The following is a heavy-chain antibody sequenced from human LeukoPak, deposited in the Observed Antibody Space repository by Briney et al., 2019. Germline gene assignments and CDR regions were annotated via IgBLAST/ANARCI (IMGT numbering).Heavy chain of an antibody. CDR2: ISSDGSNK. D-gene: IGHD3-10*01. CDR1: GFTFSNYG. CDR3: ARAGGEYYYGSGSNYDY. V-gene: IGHV3-30*03. J-gene: IGHJ4*02. Sequence: GGSLRLSCVASGFTFSNYGMHWVRQAPGKGLEWVAVISSDGSNKYYADSVKGRFTISRDNSKNTLYLQMNSLRAEDTAVYYCARAGGEYYYGSGSNYDYWGQGTLVTVSS.